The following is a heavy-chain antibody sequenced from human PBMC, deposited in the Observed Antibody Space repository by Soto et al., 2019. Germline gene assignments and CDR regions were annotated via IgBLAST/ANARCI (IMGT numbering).Heavy chain of an antibody. CDR1: GGSISSSSYY. CDR3: ARHRLSGGYRYGYPFDY. V-gene: IGHV4-39*01. Sequence: PSETLSLTCTVSGGSISSSSYYWGWIRQPPGKGLEWIGSIYYSGSTYYNPSLKSRVTISVDTSKNQFSLKLSSVTAADTAVYYCARHRLSGGYRYGYPFDYWGQGTLVTVSS. J-gene: IGHJ4*02. D-gene: IGHD5-18*01. CDR2: IYYSGST.